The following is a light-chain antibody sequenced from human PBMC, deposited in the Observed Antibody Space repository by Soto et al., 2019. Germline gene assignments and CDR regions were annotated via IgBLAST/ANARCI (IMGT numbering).Light chain of an antibody. CDR2: DAS. J-gene: IGKJ5*01. V-gene: IGKV3-11*01. CDR3: QHRMXXXLT. Sequence: EIVLTQSPSTLSLSPGERATLSCRASQTVSSYLLWYQQKPGQAPRLLIYDASNRATGVPARFTGSGSETDFTLTISSLEPEDFAVXYXQHRMXXXLTXGQGTRLEIK. CDR1: QTVSSY.